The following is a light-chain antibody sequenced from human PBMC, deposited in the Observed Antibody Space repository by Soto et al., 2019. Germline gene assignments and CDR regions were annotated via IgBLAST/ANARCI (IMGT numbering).Light chain of an antibody. J-gene: IGKJ5*01. V-gene: IGKV3-11*01. Sequence: VWGQTAGTRSLSPGRVATLCCRASQSVSRYLAWYQQKAGQAPRLLIYGASNRATGTPARFSGSGSGTDIALTITRLEPEDFAVYSCQQRSSSPLITFGQGTRLEIK. CDR3: QQRSSSPLIT. CDR2: GAS. CDR1: QSVSRY.